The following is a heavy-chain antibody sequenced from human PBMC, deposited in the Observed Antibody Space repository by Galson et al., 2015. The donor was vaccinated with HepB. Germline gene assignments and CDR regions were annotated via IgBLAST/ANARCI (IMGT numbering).Heavy chain of an antibody. CDR2: IKQDGSEK. Sequence: SLRLSCAASGFTFSSYWMSWVRQAPGKGLEWVANIKQDGSEKYYVDSVKGRFTISRDNAKNSLYLQMNSLRAEDTAVYYCARDSHGYCSSTSCYTAKADTANLVDYWGQGTLVTVSS. J-gene: IGHJ4*02. V-gene: IGHV3-7*03. D-gene: IGHD2-2*02. CDR1: GFTFSSYW. CDR3: ARDSHGYCSSTSCYTAKADTANLVDY.